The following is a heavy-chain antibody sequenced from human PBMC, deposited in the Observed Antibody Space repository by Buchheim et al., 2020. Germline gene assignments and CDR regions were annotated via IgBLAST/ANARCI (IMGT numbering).Heavy chain of an antibody. D-gene: IGHD6-13*01. Sequence: EVQLLESGGGLVQPGGSLRLSCAASGFTFSSYATSWVRQAPGKGLEWVSAITASGGNTYYADSVKGRFSISRDNSQNTLYLQMNSLRAEDTAVYYCAKDVTGSSWHFDYWGQGTL. CDR1: GFTFSSYA. J-gene: IGHJ4*02. CDR2: ITASGGNT. V-gene: IGHV3-23*01. CDR3: AKDVTGSSWHFDY.